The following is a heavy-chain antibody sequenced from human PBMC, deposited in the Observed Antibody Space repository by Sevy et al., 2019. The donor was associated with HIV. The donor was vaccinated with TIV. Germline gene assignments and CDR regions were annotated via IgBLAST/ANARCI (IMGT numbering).Heavy chain of an antibody. Sequence: GGSLRLSCAASGFTFSNYAMSWVRQAPGKGLEWLSSISRSGSSTDYADSVKGRFTISRDNSMNTLYLQMNSLRAEDTAVYYCAKVDVVVPVADYGLDVWGQGTTVTVSS. CDR1: GFTFSNYA. V-gene: IGHV3-23*01. J-gene: IGHJ6*02. D-gene: IGHD2-2*01. CDR3: AKVDVVVPVADYGLDV. CDR2: ISRSGSST.